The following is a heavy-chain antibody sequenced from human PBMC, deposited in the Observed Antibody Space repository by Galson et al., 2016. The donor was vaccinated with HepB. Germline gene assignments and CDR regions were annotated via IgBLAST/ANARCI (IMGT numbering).Heavy chain of an antibody. D-gene: IGHD3-10*01. CDR1: GFTFSSSC. CDR3: ARDPLPGGHGFDP. Sequence: SLRLSCAASGFTFSSSCMHWVRQSPEEGLVWVSHIDSDGSTTAYAASVKGRFTISRDNAKKTLYLQMNSLRVEDTAVYYCARDPLPGGHGFDPWGQGTLVTVSS. J-gene: IGHJ5*02. V-gene: IGHV3-74*01. CDR2: IDSDGSTT.